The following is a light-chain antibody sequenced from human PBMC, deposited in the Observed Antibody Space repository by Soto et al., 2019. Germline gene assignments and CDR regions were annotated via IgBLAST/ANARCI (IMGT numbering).Light chain of an antibody. V-gene: IGKV3-20*01. J-gene: IGKJ2*01. Sequence: EIVLTQSPGTLSLSPGERATLSCRASQSVSSSYLAWYQQKPGQAPRLLIYGASSRATGIPDRFSGSGSGTEFTFTISRLEPGDFAVYYCQQYGSSPYTFGQGTKLEIK. CDR2: GAS. CDR1: QSVSSSY. CDR3: QQYGSSPYT.